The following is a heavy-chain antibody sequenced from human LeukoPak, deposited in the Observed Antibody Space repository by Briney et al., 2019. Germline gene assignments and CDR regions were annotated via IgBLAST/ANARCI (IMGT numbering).Heavy chain of an antibody. CDR3: ARHTFCSNNGVCPFDY. D-gene: IGHD2-8*01. V-gene: IGHV4-59*01. Sequence: SETLSLTCTVSGGSISSYYWRWIRQPPEKGLEWIGYMYYSGSTNYNPSLKSRVTISVDTSKNQFSLKLSSVTAADAAVYYCARHTFCSNNGVCPFDYWGQGTLVTVSS. CDR2: MYYSGST. J-gene: IGHJ4*02. CDR1: GGSISSYY.